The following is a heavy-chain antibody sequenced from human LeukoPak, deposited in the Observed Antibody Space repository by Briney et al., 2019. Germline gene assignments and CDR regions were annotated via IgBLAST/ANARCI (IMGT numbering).Heavy chain of an antibody. CDR2: MSNDGSHK. CDR1: GFTFSTYT. CDR3: ARGDYYDSTDYSYYFHS. D-gene: IGHD3-22*01. V-gene: IGHV3-30*04. J-gene: IGHJ4*02. Sequence: PGGSLRLSCAASGFTFSTYTMHWVRQAPGKGLEWVAVMSNDGSHKFYTDSVKGRFTISRDNSKNTLYLQMNSLRAEDTALYYCARGDYYDSTDYSYYFHSWGQGTLVTVSS.